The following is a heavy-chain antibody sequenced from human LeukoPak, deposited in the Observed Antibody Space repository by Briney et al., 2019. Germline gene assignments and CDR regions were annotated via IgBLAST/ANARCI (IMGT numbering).Heavy chain of an antibody. D-gene: IGHD2-15*01. Sequence: PGGSLRLSCAASGFTFSSYAMTWVRQAPGKGPEWVSSITAGGGTTYYAESVKGRFTISRDNSKTTLYVQMNSLRAEDTAVYYCAKNNGCSGYSAADYWGQGTLVIVSS. CDR1: GFTFSSYA. V-gene: IGHV3-23*01. CDR3: AKNNGCSGYSAADY. CDR2: ITAGGGTT. J-gene: IGHJ4*02.